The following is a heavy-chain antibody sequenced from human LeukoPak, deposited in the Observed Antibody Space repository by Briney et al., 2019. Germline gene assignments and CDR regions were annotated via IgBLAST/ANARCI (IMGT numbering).Heavy chain of an antibody. J-gene: IGHJ4*02. V-gene: IGHV3-21*01. CDR3: ARGSEWTNGVSDY. Sequence: GGSLRLSCAASGFTFSSYSMSWVRQAPGKGLEWFSPISSSSSYIYYADSVKGRFTISRDNAKNSLYLQMNSLRVEDTAVYYCARGSEWTNGVSDYWGQGTLVTVSS. D-gene: IGHD3-3*01. CDR2: ISSSSSYI. CDR1: GFTFSSYS.